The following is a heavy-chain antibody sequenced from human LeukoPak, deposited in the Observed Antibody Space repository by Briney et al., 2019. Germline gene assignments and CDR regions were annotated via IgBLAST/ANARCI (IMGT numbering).Heavy chain of an antibody. D-gene: IGHD6-25*01. CDR1: GGSISSYY. Sequence: PSETLSLTCTVSGGSISSYYWSWIREPAGKGLEWIGRIYTSGSTNYNPSLKSRVTMLVDTSKNQFSLKLSSVTAADTAVYYCARDLEQRGYYYYYYMDVWGKGTTVTVSS. CDR3: ARDLEQRGYYYYYYMDV. J-gene: IGHJ6*03. V-gene: IGHV4-4*07. CDR2: IYTSGST.